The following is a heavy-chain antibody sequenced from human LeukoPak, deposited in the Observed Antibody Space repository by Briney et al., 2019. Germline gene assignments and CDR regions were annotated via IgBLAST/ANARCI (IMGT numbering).Heavy chain of an antibody. CDR3: ARVLNQPADYTAMVRGAFDI. V-gene: IGHV1-46*01. J-gene: IGHJ3*02. Sequence: ASVKVSCKASGYTFTSYYMHWVRQAPGQGLEWMGIINPSGGSTSYAQKFQGRVTISVDTSKNQFSLKLSSVTAADTAVYYCARVLNQPADYTAMVRGAFDIWGQGTMVTVSS. CDR1: GYTFTSYY. D-gene: IGHD5-18*01. CDR2: INPSGGST.